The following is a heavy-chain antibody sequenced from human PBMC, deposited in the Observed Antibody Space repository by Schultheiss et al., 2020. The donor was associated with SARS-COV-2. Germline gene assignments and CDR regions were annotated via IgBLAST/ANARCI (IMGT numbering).Heavy chain of an antibody. V-gene: IGHV1-2*04. CDR1: GYTFTGYY. J-gene: IGHJ3*01. D-gene: IGHD3-22*01. CDR3: VRDHYDSSGQTSPDGVDV. CDR2: INPNSGGT. Sequence: ASVKVSCKASGYTFTGYYMHWVRQAPGQGLEWMGWINPNSGGTNYAQKFQGWVTMTRDTSISTAYMELSRLRSDDTAVYYCVRDHYDSSGQTSPDGVDVWGQGTMVTVSS.